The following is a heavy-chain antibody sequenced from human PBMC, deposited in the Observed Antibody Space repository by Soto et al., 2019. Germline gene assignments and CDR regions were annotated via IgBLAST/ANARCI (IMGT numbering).Heavy chain of an antibody. Sequence: GASVKVSCKASGYTSTSYAMHWVRQAPGQRLEWMGWINACNNNINYLQKFQGRVTMTRDTSTSTAYMELRSLRSDDTAVYYCARDAPVGKWLLFKGSGDAFDIWGQGTMVT. D-gene: IGHD3-3*01. V-gene: IGHV1-3*01. CDR3: ARDAPVGKWLLFKGSGDAFDI. J-gene: IGHJ3*02. CDR1: GYTSTSYA. CDR2: INACNNNI.